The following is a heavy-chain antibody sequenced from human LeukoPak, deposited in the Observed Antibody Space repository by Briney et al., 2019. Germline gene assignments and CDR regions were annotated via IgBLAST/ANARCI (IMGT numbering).Heavy chain of an antibody. CDR3: ARSSGAMVRGDLDAFDI. V-gene: IGHV3-13*01. J-gene: IGHJ3*02. CDR2: IGTAGDT. D-gene: IGHD3-10*01. CDR1: RFTFSSYD. Sequence: GGSLRLSCAASRFTFSSYDMHWVRQATGKGLEWVSAIGTAGDTYYPGSVKGRFTISRENAKNSLYLQMNSLRAGDTAVYYCARSSGAMVRGDLDAFDIWGQGTMVTVSS.